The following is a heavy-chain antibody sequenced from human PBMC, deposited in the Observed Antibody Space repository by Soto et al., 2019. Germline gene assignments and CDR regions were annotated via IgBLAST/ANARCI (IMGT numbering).Heavy chain of an antibody. V-gene: IGHV4-39*01. CDR3: ARMVGDNRWYVYYYYYGIHV. CDR2: IYYSGST. J-gene: IGHJ6*02. Sequence: ASETLSLTCTVSGGSMSSSSYYWGWIRQPPGKGLEWIGSIYYSGSTYYNPSLKSRVTISVDTSKNQFSLKLSSVTAADTAVYYCARMVGDNRWYVYYYYYGIHVWGQGTTLTVSS. D-gene: IGHD1-26*01. CDR1: GGSMSSSSYY.